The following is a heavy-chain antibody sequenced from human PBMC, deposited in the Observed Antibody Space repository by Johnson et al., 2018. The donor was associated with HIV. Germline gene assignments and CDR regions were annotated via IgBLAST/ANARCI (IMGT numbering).Heavy chain of an antibody. D-gene: IGHD6-6*01. V-gene: IGHV3-9*01. CDR3: ATLSLIAAPDPFDI. CDR2: ISWNSGSI. CDR1: GFTFDDYA. J-gene: IGHJ3*02. Sequence: VQVVESGGGLVQPGRSLRLSCAASGFTFDDYAMHWVRQAPGKGLEWVSGISWNSGSIGYADSVKGRFTISRDNAKNTLYLQMNSLRAEDTAVYYCATLSLIAAPDPFDIWGQGTMVTVSS.